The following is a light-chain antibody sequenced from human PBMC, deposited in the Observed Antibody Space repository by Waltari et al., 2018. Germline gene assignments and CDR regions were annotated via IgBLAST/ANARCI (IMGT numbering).Light chain of an antibody. V-gene: IGKV1-5*03. CDR1: QSINSR. Sequence: DIQMTQSPSTVSASVGDRVTITCRASQSINSRLAWYQQKPGKAPKLLLYKASTLESGVPSRFSGSGSGTEFTLTISSLQPDDFATYYCHQYNSYSAFGQGTKVEVK. CDR3: HQYNSYSA. J-gene: IGKJ1*01. CDR2: KAS.